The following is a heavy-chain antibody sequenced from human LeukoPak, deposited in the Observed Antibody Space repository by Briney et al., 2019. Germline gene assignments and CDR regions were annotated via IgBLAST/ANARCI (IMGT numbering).Heavy chain of an antibody. J-gene: IGHJ4*02. CDR2: IVVGSGNT. Sequence: SVKVSCKASGFTFTSSAVQWVRQARGQRLEWIGWIVVGSGNTNYAQKFQERVTITRDMSTSTAYMELSSLRSEDTAVYYCARDGSDYGGNSEPDSDYWGQGTLVTVSS. D-gene: IGHD4-23*01. CDR1: GFTFTSSA. V-gene: IGHV1-58*01. CDR3: ARDGSDYGGNSEPDSDY.